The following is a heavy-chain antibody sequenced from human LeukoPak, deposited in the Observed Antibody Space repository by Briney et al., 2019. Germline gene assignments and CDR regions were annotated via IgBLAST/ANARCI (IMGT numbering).Heavy chain of an antibody. V-gene: IGHV3-43*02. Sequence: GGSLRLSCAASGFTLSNYDMSWVRQAPGKGLEWVSLISGDGATTYYAASVKGRFTISRDNKKNFLYLQMNNLGTEDTALFYCAKDLSTVFDALNIWGQGTLVTVSS. CDR3: AKDLSTVFDALNI. J-gene: IGHJ3*02. CDR2: ISGDGATT. CDR1: GFTLSNYD. D-gene: IGHD4-17*01.